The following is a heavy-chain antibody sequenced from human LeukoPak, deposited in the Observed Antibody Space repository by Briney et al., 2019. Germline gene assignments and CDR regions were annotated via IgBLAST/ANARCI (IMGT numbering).Heavy chain of an antibody. CDR1: GFTFSSYG. CDR3: ARGRDYGSGSYFYFDY. J-gene: IGHJ4*02. D-gene: IGHD3-10*01. V-gene: IGHV3-21*01. Sequence: TGGSLRLSCAASGFTFSSYGMNWVRQAPGKGLEWVSSITSRSNYIYYADSVKGRFTISRDNAKNSLYLQMNSLRAEDTAVYYCARGRDYGSGSYFYFDYWGQETLVTVSS. CDR2: ITSRSNYI.